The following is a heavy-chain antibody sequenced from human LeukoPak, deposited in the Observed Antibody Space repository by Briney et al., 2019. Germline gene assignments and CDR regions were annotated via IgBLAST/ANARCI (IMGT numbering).Heavy chain of an antibody. CDR2: FNSDTGDT. J-gene: IGHJ4*02. V-gene: IGHV1-3*01. D-gene: IGHD6-19*01. Sequence: GASVKVSCKASGYTFTNYAMHWVRQAPGQRLEWMGWFNSDTGDTHYSQKFQGRVIITRDTSANTAYMELSSLRPEDTAVFFCVRGGPNRSGWTLDYWGQGTLVTVSS. CDR3: VRGGPNRSGWTLDY. CDR1: GYTFTNYA.